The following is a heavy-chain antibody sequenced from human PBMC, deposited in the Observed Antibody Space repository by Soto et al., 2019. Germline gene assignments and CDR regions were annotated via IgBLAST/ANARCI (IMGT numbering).Heavy chain of an antibody. V-gene: IGHV1-18*01. CDR3: ARDRSAARLWWFDP. CDR2: DSGYNGNN. J-gene: IGHJ5*02. Sequence: ASVKVSFKXSGYTFTSYVXXWVXQAPGQGLEWMGWDSGYNGNNKCAQKLQGRVTKTTDTSTSTAYMELRSLRSDDPAVYYCARDRSAARLWWFDPWGQGTLVTVSS. CDR1: GYTFTSYV. D-gene: IGHD6-6*01.